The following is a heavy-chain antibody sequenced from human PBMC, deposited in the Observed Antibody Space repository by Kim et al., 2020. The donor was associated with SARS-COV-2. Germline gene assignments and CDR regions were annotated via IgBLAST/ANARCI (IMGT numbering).Heavy chain of an antibody. D-gene: IGHD3-3*01. CDR1: GGSFSGYY. CDR2: INHSGST. Sequence: SETLSLTCAVYGGSFSGYYWSWIRQPPGKGLEWIGEINHSGSTNYNPSLKSRVTISVDTSKNQFSLKLSSVTAADTAVYYCARGRWSGYSYYYYYYGMDVWGQGTTVTVSS. J-gene: IGHJ6*02. V-gene: IGHV4-34*01. CDR3: ARGRWSGYSYYYYYYGMDV.